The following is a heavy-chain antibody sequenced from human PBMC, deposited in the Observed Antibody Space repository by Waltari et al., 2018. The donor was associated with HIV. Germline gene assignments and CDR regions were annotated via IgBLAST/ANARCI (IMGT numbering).Heavy chain of an antibody. CDR1: GFTVSTNY. Sequence: EVKLVESGGGLVQPGGSLRVSCAASGFTVSTNYMSWVRQAPGMGLEWVVLIDSDGNARYAASVKGRFTISRDSSKKMVYLQMKILRGEDTAVYYCANSDDYSNYYYGIDVWGQGTTVTFSS. CDR3: ANSDDYSNYYYGIDV. J-gene: IGHJ6*02. CDR2: IDSDGNA. D-gene: IGHD4-4*01. V-gene: IGHV3-66*01.